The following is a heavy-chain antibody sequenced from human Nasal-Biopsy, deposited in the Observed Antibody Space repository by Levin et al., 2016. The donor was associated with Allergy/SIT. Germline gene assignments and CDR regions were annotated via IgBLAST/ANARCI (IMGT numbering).Heavy chain of an antibody. CDR2: IVPILDIA. V-gene: IGHV1-69*04. CDR3: AKSPYDFGNYGPSYTSYGMDV. D-gene: IGHD4-11*01. J-gene: IGHJ6*02. CDR1: GGTFSSYA. Sequence: SVKVPCKASGGTFSSYAMSWVRQVPGHGLEWMGKIVPILDIADYAQKFQGRVTITADKSTSTAFMELTSLRSEDTAVYYCAKSPYDFGNYGPSYTSYGMDVWGQGTTVTVSS.